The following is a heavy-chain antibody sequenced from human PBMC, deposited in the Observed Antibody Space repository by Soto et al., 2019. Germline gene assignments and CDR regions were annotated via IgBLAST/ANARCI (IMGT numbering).Heavy chain of an antibody. CDR2: ISGSGGST. D-gene: IGHD6-13*01. CDR3: AKDSGYSSSWYPNHFDY. V-gene: IGHV3-23*01. Sequence: PGGSLRLSCAASGFTFSSYAMSWVRQAPGKGLEWISAISGSGGSTYYADSVKGRFTISRDNSKNTLYLQMNSLRAEDTAVYYCAKDSGYSSSWYPNHFDYWGQGTLVTSPQ. J-gene: IGHJ4*02. CDR1: GFTFSSYA.